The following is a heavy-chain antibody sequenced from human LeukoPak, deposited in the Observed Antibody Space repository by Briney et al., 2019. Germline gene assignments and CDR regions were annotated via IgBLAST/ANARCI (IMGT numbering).Heavy chain of an antibody. V-gene: IGHV4-59*01. CDR2: IYYIGST. J-gene: IGHJ4*02. D-gene: IGHD3-3*01. Sequence: PSETLSLTCTVSGGSSSSYSWSWIRQPPGKGLEWIGYIYYIGSTNYNPSLKSRVTISVDTSKNQFSLKLSSVTAADTAVYYCARGSGLGQPYYFDYWGQGTLATVSS. CDR1: GGSSSSYS. CDR3: ARGSGLGQPYYFDY.